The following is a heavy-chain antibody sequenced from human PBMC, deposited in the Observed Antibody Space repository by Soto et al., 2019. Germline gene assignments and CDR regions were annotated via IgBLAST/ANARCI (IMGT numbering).Heavy chain of an antibody. CDR3: ARPNGSGSYYNTKGDYYMDV. V-gene: IGHV4-39*01. CDR1: GGSISSSSYY. CDR2: IYYSGST. J-gene: IGHJ6*03. D-gene: IGHD3-10*01. Sequence: PSETLSLTCAVSGGSISSSSYYWGWIRPPPGKGLEWTGSIYYSGSTYYNPSLKSRVTISVDTSKNQFSLKLSSVTAADTAVYYCARPNGSGSYYNTKGDYYMDVWGKGTTVTVSS.